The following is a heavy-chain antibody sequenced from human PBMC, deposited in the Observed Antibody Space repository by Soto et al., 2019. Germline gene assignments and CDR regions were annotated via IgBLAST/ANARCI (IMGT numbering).Heavy chain of an antibody. CDR2: INSDGSST. J-gene: IGHJ3*02. CDR3: ARDSRYDFWSGGPCAFDI. D-gene: IGHD3-3*01. Sequence: EVQLVESGGGLVQPGGSLRLSCAASGFTFSSYWMHWVRQAPGKGLVWVSRINSDGSSTSYADSVKGRFTISRDNSKNTLYLQMNSLRAEDTAVYYCARDSRYDFWSGGPCAFDIWGQGTMVTVSS. V-gene: IGHV3-74*01. CDR1: GFTFSSYW.